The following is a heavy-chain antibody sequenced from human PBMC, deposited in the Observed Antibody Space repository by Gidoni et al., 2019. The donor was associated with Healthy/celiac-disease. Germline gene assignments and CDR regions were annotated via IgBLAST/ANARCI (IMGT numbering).Heavy chain of an antibody. D-gene: IGHD4-17*01. CDR3: ARGLPHYGGNRPRYWYFDL. CDR1: GFTFSSYD. V-gene: IGHV3-13*05. CDR2: IGTAGDP. Sequence: EVQLVESGGGLVQPGGSLRLSCAASGFTFSSYDMHWVRQATGKGLEWVSAIGTAGDPYYPGSVKGRFTISRENAKNSLYLQMNSLRAGDTAVYYCARGLPHYGGNRPRYWYFDLWGRGTLVTVSS. J-gene: IGHJ2*01.